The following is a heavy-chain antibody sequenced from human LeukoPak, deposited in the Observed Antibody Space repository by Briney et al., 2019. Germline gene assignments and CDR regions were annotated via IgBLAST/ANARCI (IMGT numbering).Heavy chain of an antibody. CDR2: IYYSGST. CDR3: ARGGMEYDAFDI. CDR1: GGSISSSSYY. Sequence: SETLSLTCTVSGGSISSSSYYWGWIRQPPGKGLEWIGSIYYSGSTYYNPSLKSRVTISVDTSKNQFSLKLSSVTAADTAVYYCARGGMEYDAFDIWGQGTMVTVSS. V-gene: IGHV4-39*07. J-gene: IGHJ3*02. D-gene: IGHD3-16*01.